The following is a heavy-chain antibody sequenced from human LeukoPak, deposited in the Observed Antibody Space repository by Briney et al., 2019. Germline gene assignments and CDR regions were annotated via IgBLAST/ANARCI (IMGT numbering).Heavy chain of an antibody. D-gene: IGHD1-1*01. CDR2: TRFDESIK. CDR1: VYLFSDYG. Sequence: GGPLRLSCAVSVYLFSDYGFLCVPQAPDKALVWVSDTRFDESIKQYSDSVKCRFTISRDDYKNTLYLQMIFLKSEDTAVYYCARWGGTRQYYFDYWGQGTLVTVSS. V-gene: IGHV3-33*01. CDR3: ARWGGTRQYYFDY. J-gene: IGHJ4*02.